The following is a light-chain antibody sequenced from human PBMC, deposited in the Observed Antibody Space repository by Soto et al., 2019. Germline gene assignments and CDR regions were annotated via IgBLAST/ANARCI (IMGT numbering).Light chain of an antibody. CDR2: EVS. Sequence: QSALTQPASVSGSPGQSITISCTGTSSDVGSYNLVSWYQQHPGKAPKLMIYEVSKRPSGVSNRFSGSKSGNTAYLTISGLQAEDEADYYCCSYAGSSTVFGGGTEVTVL. CDR1: SSDVGSYNL. J-gene: IGLJ2*01. CDR3: CSYAGSSTV. V-gene: IGLV2-23*02.